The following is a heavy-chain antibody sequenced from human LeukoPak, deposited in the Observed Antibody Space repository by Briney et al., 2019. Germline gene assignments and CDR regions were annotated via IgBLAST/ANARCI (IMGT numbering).Heavy chain of an antibody. CDR2: IRSKANNYAT. Sequence: GGSLRLSCAASGFAFSGSTMHWVRQASGKGLEWVGRIRSKANNYATAYATSVKGRFTLSRDDSKNTAYLQMNSLKTEDTAVYYCIRGAASGSYYGFDVWGQGATVTVSS. D-gene: IGHD1-26*01. V-gene: IGHV3-73*01. CDR3: IRGAASGSYYGFDV. CDR1: GFAFSGST. J-gene: IGHJ6*02.